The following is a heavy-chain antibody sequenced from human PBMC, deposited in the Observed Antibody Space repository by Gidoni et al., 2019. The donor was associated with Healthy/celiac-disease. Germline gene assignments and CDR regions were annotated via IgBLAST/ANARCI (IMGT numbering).Heavy chain of an antibody. J-gene: IGHJ5*02. CDR2: ISGSGGST. V-gene: IGHV3-23*01. D-gene: IGHD3-22*01. Sequence: EVQLLESGGGLVQPGGSLRLSCAASGFNFSSYAMSWVRQAPGKGREWVSAISGSGGSTDYADSVKGRFTISRDNSKNTLYLQMNSLRAEDTALYYCAKDSPYYDRSGYGRNSWFDPWGQGTLVTVSS. CDR3: AKDSPYYDRSGYGRNSWFDP. CDR1: GFNFSSYA.